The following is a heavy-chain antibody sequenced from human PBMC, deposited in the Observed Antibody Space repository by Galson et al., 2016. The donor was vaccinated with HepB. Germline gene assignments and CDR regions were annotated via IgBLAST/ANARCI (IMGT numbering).Heavy chain of an antibody. CDR3: ARGVRLSMVRGVMNFYYYGMDV. D-gene: IGHD3-10*01. V-gene: IGHV1-18*01. J-gene: IGHJ6*02. CDR1: GYTFSTYG. Sequence: SVKVSCKASGYTFSTYGISWVRQAPGQGLERMGWNSAYNGNTNYAQKLQGRVTMTTDTSTSTAYMELRSLNSDDTAVYYCARGVRLSMVRGVMNFYYYGMDVWGQGTAVTVSS. CDR2: NSAYNGNT.